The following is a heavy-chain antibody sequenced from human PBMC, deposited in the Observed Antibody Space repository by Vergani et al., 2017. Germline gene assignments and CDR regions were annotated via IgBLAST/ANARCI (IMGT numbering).Heavy chain of an antibody. CDR2: IWYDGSNK. V-gene: IGHV3-33*01. CDR1: GFTLGDYA. J-gene: IGHJ4*02. D-gene: IGHD6-13*01. CDR3: ATVRAAANNGGFYFDY. Sequence: VHLVESGGGLVQPGRSLRLSCSGSGFTLGDYAMTWVRQAPGKGLEWVAIIWYDGSNKYYTDSVKGRFTISRDNSKNTLYLQMNSLRAEDTAVYYCATVRAAANNGGFYFDYWGQGTLVTVS.